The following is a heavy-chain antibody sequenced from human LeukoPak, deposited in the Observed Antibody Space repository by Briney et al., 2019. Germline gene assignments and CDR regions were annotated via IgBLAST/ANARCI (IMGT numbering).Heavy chain of an antibody. CDR1: DDSFSSHY. Sequence: SETLSLTCAVSDDSFSSHYWTWIRQPPGKVLEWIGYISYIGSTNYNPSLKSRVTISIDTSKNQFSLKLSPVTAADTAVYYCARDLVTVTKGFDIWGQGTMVSVSS. V-gene: IGHV4-59*11. CDR2: ISYIGST. D-gene: IGHD4-17*01. CDR3: ARDLVTVTKGFDI. J-gene: IGHJ3*02.